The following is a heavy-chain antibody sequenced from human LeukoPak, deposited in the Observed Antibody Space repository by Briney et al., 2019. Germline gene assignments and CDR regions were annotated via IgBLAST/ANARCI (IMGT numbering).Heavy chain of an antibody. Sequence: GESLKISCKGSGYRFTSYWIGWVRQMPGKGLEWMGIIYPGDSDTRYSPSFQGQVTISADKSISTAYLQWSSLKAADTAMYYCARRWELNWFDPWGQGTLVTVSS. V-gene: IGHV5-51*01. D-gene: IGHD1-26*01. CDR1: GYRFTSYW. CDR3: ARRWELNWFDP. CDR2: IYPGDSDT. J-gene: IGHJ5*02.